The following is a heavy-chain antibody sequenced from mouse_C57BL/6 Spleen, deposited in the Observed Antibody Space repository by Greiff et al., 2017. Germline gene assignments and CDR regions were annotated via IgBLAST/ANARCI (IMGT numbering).Heavy chain of an antibody. D-gene: IGHD1-1*01. CDR1: GYTFTSYW. V-gene: IGHV1-50*01. Sequence: QVQLKQSGAELVKPGASVELSCKASGYTFTSYWMQWVKQRPGQGLEWIGEIDPSDSYTNYNQKFKGKATLTVDTSSSTAYMQLSSLTSEDSAVYYCAGRNYGSSSYLDYGGQGTTLTVAS. J-gene: IGHJ2*01. CDR2: IDPSDSYT. CDR3: AGRNYGSSSYLDY.